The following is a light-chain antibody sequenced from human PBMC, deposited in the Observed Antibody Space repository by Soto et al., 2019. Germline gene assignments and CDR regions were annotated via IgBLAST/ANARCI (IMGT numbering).Light chain of an antibody. V-gene: IGKV3-20*01. CDR3: QQYGSSPTVT. J-gene: IGKJ5*01. CDR2: GAS. CDR1: QSVSSSY. Sequence: EIVLTQSPGTLSLSPGERATLSCRASQSVSSSYLAWYQQKPGQAPRLLIYGASSRATGIPDRFSGSGSGTGFTLTISRLEPEDFAVYYCQQYGSSPTVTFGQGTRLE.